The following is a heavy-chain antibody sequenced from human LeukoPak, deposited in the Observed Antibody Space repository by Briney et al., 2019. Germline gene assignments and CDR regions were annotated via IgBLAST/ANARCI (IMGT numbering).Heavy chain of an antibody. CDR2: IIPIFGTA. Sequence: ASVKVSCKASGGTFSSYAISWVRQAPGQGLEWMGGIIPIFGTANYAQKFQGRVTITTDESTSTAYMELSSLRSEDTAVYYCARAYYYGSGSYSPTHWGQGPLVTVSS. V-gene: IGHV1-69*05. D-gene: IGHD3-10*01. CDR3: ARAYYYGSGSYSPTH. J-gene: IGHJ4*02. CDR1: GGTFSSYA.